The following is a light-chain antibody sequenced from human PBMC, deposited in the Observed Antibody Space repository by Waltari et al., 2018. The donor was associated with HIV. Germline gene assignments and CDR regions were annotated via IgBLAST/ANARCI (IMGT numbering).Light chain of an antibody. CDR3: QQYDNWPVT. CDR2: GGS. Sequence: DIVMTQSPVTLSVSPGDRVTLSCRATQSVDKNVAWYLQRTDHAPRLPPYGGSFRAAGVPGRFSGSVSGTDFTITISILQSEDFAIFFCQQYDNWPVTFGGGTKLEI. CDR1: QSVDKN. J-gene: IGKJ4*01. V-gene: IGKV3D-15*03.